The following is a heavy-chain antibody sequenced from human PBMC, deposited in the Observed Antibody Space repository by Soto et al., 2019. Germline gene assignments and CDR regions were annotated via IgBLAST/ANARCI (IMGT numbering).Heavy chain of an antibody. CDR3: ARWNFGAYARFDY. V-gene: IGHV1-8*01. D-gene: IGHD4-17*01. CDR2: MNPNSGNT. CDR1: GYTFTSHD. Sequence: QVQLVQSGAEVKKSGASVKVSCKASGYTFTSHDINWVRQATGQGLEWMGWMNPNSGNTGYEQKFQGRVTMTRNTSISTVYMELSSPRSENTAVYYCARWNFGAYARFDYRGQGTLGTVSS. J-gene: IGHJ4*02.